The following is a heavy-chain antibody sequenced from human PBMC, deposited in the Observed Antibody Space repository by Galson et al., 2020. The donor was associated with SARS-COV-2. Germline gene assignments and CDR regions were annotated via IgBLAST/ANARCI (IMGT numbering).Heavy chain of an antibody. CDR1: GYTFIRYG. Sequence: ASVKVSCKASGYTFIRYGINWVRQAPGQGLEWMGWISTYNGNIYYAQKFQGRVTMTTDRSTTTAYMDLRSLRSDDTAVYYCARAGDCSGGVCYFNYFDYWGQGTLVTVSS. V-gene: IGHV1-18*01. CDR3: ARAGDCSGGVCYFNYFDY. J-gene: IGHJ4*02. D-gene: IGHD2-8*02. CDR2: ISTYNGNI.